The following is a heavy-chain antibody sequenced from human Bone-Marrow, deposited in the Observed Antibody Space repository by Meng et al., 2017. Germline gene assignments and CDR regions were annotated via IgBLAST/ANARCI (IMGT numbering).Heavy chain of an antibody. D-gene: IGHD3-16*01. J-gene: IGHJ5*02. Sequence: HESGPGMVNSSQIVPLTCTVSGVSSSSGGYYWSWIRQHPGKGLEWICYIYSSGTTYYNPSLSSLVTISVDTSKNQFSLNLSSVTAADTAVYYCARDIRQGGNIWFDPWGQGTLVTVSS. CDR2: IYSSGTT. CDR1: GVSSSSGGYY. V-gene: IGHV4-31*01. CDR3: ARDIRQGGNIWFDP.